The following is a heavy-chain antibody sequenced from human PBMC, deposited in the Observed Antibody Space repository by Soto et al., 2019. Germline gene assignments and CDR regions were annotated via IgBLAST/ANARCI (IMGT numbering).Heavy chain of an antibody. CDR2: ISGSGGST. CDR3: AKWSAAAGGYGMDV. Sequence: EVQLLESGGGLVQPGGSLRLSCAASEFTFSSYAMSWVRQAPGKGLEWVSAISGSGGSTYYADSVKGRFTISKDNSKNTLYLQMNSLRAEDTAVYYCAKWSAAAGGYGMDVWGQGTTVTVSS. D-gene: IGHD6-13*01. J-gene: IGHJ6*02. CDR1: EFTFSSYA. V-gene: IGHV3-23*01.